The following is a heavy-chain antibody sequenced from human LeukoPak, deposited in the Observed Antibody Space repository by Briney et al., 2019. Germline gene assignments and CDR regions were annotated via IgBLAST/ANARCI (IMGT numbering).Heavy chain of an antibody. D-gene: IGHD6-6*01. V-gene: IGHV5-51*01. CDR2: IYPGDSDT. CDR3: ARQLRKYSHMSDY. J-gene: IGHJ4*02. Sequence: GESLKISCKGSGYSFTSYWNGWVRQMPGKGLEWMGIIYPGDSDTRYSPSFQGQVTISADKSISTAYLQWSSLKASDTAMYYCARQLRKYSHMSDYWGQGTLVTVSS. CDR1: GYSFTSYW.